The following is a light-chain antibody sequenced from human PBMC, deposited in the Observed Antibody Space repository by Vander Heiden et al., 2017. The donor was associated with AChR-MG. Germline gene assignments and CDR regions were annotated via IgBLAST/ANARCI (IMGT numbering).Light chain of an antibody. CDR2: GVT. V-gene: IGLV2-14*01. J-gene: IGLJ3*02. CDR3: SSYTNRKTGM. Sequence: QSVLTQPVSVSGSPGQSITISCTGTSGDVGGYQHVAWFQQHPGKPPKLIIFGVTDRPSGISTRFSGSKSGNTASLTISGLQAEDEADYYCSSYTNRKTGMFGGGTKLTVL. CDR1: SGDVGGYQH.